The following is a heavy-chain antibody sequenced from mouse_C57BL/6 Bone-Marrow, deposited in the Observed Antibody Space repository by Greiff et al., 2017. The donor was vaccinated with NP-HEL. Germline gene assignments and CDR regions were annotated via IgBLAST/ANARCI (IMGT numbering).Heavy chain of an antibody. CDR2: INPSTGGT. D-gene: IGHD1-1*01. CDR3: ARGYYGSSLDY. V-gene: IGHV1-42*01. J-gene: IGHJ2*01. CDR1: GYSFTGYY. Sequence: VHVKQSGPELVKPGASVKISCKASGYSFTGYYMNWVKQSPEKSLEWIGEINPSTGGTTYNQKFKAKATLTVDKSSSTAYMQLKSLTSEDSAVYYCARGYYGSSLDYWGQGTTLTVSS.